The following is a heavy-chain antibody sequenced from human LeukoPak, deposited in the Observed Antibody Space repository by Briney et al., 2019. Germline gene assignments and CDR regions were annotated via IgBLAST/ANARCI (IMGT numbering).Heavy chain of an antibody. D-gene: IGHD2-21*01. CDR3: ARMMDIAWGMDV. Sequence: SETLSPTCTVSGNSISSYYWSWIRQPPGQVLEWIGHIYDSGSTKYNPSLKSRVTISVDTSKNQFSLKLTSVTAADTAVYYCARMMDIAWGMDVWGQGTTVTVSS. J-gene: IGHJ6*02. CDR1: GNSISSYY. CDR2: IYDSGST. V-gene: IGHV4-59*01.